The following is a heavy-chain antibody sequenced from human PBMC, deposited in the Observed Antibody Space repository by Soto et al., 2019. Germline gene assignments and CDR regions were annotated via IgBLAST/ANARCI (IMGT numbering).Heavy chain of an antibody. D-gene: IGHD5-18*01. CDR3: ASDGNFVLRGYSFGFDF. CDR1: GYRFTTFY. V-gene: IGHV1-2*06. CDR2: MNVDTGGT. Sequence: QVQLVQSGAEVKKPGASVRVSCKASGYRFTTFYIHWVRQAPGQGLEWMGRMNVDTGGTTYAQKFQGRVTMTRDTSISTDYREVTNVKSDDTAIYYCASDGNFVLRGYSFGFDFWGQGTRVTVSS. J-gene: IGHJ4*02.